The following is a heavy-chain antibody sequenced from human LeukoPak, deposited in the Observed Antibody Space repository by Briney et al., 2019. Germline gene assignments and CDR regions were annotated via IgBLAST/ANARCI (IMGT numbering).Heavy chain of an antibody. Sequence: SETLTLTCTVSGGSVSSGSYYCSWIRQPPGKGLEWIGYIYYSGSTNYNPSLKSRVTISVDTSKNQFSLKLSSVTAADTAVYYCARDPYSSSSNYYYYGMDVWGQGTTVTVSS. CDR1: GGSVSSGSYY. V-gene: IGHV4-61*01. CDR3: ARDPYSSSSNYYYYGMDV. CDR2: IYYSGST. J-gene: IGHJ6*02. D-gene: IGHD6-6*01.